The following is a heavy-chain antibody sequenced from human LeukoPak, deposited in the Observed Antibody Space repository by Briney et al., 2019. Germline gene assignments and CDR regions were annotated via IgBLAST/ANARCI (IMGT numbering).Heavy chain of an antibody. D-gene: IGHD5-24*01. CDR3: ARDKVEMATIFDY. CDR1: GYTFTSYG. CDR2: ISAYNANT. J-gene: IGHJ4*02. V-gene: IGHV1-18*01. Sequence: GASVKVSCKASGYTFTSYGISWVRQAPGQGLEWMGWISAYNANTNYAQKLQGRVTVTTDTSTSTAYMELRSLQSDDTAVYYCARDKVEMATIFDYWGQGTLVTVSS.